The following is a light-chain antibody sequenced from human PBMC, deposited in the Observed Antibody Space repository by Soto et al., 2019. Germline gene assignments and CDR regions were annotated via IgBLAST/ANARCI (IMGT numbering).Light chain of an antibody. CDR3: QQRSNWLT. CDR1: QSVSSY. Sequence: EIVLTQSPATLSLSPGERATLSCRASQSVSSYLAWYQQKPGQAPRLLIYDASNSATGIPARFSGSGSGTTFTITISSLEPEDFAVYYWQQRSNWLTFGGGTKVEIK. V-gene: IGKV3-11*01. CDR2: DAS. J-gene: IGKJ4*01.